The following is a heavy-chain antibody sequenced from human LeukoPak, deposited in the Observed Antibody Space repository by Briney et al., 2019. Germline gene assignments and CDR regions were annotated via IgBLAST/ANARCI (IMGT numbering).Heavy chain of an antibody. CDR2: IYYSGST. CDR1: GGSLSSYH. D-gene: IGHD6-13*01. V-gene: IGHV4-59*08. CDR3: AGAMAAAGTRGWFDP. J-gene: IGHJ5*02. Sequence: SETLSLTCTVSGGSLSSYHWYWIRQPPGKGLEWIGYIYYSGSTKYNPSLKSRAIISVDTSKKQFSLKLSSVTAADTALYYCAGAMAAAGTRGWFDPWGQGVLVTVSS.